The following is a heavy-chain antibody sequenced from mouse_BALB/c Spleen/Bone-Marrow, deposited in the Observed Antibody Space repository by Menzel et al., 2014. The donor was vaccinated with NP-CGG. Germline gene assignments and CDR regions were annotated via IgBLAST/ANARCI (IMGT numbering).Heavy chain of an antibody. J-gene: IGHJ4*01. Sequence: EVKLMESGAELVRPGALVKLSCKASGFNIKDYYMHWVKQRPEQGLEWIGWIDPENGNTIYDPKFQGKASITADTSSNTAYLQLSSPTSEDTAVYYCARSYYYGSSLYAMDYWGQGTSVTVSS. D-gene: IGHD1-1*01. CDR1: GFNIKDYY. V-gene: IGHV14-1*02. CDR2: IDPENGNT. CDR3: ARSYYYGSSLYAMDY.